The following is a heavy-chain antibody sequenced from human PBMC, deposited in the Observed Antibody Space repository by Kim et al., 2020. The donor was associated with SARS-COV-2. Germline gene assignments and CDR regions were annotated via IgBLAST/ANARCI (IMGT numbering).Heavy chain of an antibody. CDR3: AKTGGRSAAAY. CDR1: GFTFSNYA. Sequence: GGSLRLSCAASGFTFSNYAMSWVRQAPGKGLEWVSTISGSGGSTYYADSVKGRFTISRDNSKNTLYLQMNSLRAEDTAVYYCAKTGGRSAAAYWGQGTLVTVSS. J-gene: IGHJ4*02. V-gene: IGHV3-23*01. D-gene: IGHD3-16*01. CDR2: ISGSGGST.